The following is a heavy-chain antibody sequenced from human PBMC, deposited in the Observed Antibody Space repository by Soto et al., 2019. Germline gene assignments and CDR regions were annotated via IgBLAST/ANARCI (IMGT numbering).Heavy chain of an antibody. CDR1: GFTFRSYA. CDR3: AKGRRTYRPYYPDY. V-gene: IGHV3-23*01. D-gene: IGHD3-16*02. Sequence: PVGSLRLSCVVSGFTFRSYAMSWVRQAPGKGLEWILAVSGRSDSTYYADSVKGRFTISRDNSKNTLYLQMNSLRADDTAVYYSAKGRRTYRPYYPDYWGQGTQVTVSS. J-gene: IGHJ4*02. CDR2: VSGRSDST.